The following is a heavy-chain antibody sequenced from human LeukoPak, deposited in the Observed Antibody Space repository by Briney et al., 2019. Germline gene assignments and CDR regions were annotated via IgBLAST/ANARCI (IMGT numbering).Heavy chain of an antibody. V-gene: IGHV1-8*01. J-gene: IGHJ4*02. CDR3: ARGGYDILTGYYYFDY. Sequence: ASVKVSCKASGYTFTSYDINWVRQATGQGLEWMGWMNPNSGNTGYAQKFQGRVTMTRNTSISTAYMELSGLRSEDTAVYYCARGGYDILTGYYYFDYWGQGTLVTVSS. D-gene: IGHD3-9*01. CDR1: GYTFTSYD. CDR2: MNPNSGNT.